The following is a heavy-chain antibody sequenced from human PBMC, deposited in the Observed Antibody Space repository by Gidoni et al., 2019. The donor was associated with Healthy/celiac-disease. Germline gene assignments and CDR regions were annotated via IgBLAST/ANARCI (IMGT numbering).Heavy chain of an antibody. J-gene: IGHJ3*02. CDR1: AGSISSYY. CDR2: IYYSGST. CDR3: ARHMIVVGLDAFDI. V-gene: IGHV4-59*08. D-gene: IGHD3-22*01. Sequence: QVQLQESGPGLVKPSETLSLTCPVPAGSISSYYWSGSPQPPGKGLEWIGYIYYSGSTNYNPSLKRRVTISVDTSKNQFSLKLSSVTAADTAVYYCARHMIVVGLDAFDIWGQGTMVTVSS.